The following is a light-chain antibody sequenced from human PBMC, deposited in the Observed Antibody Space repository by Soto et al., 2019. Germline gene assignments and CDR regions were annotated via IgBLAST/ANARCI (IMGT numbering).Light chain of an antibody. CDR3: QQSYSTPRT. V-gene: IGKV1-39*01. J-gene: IGKJ1*01. Sequence: DIEMTQSPSTLSASVGDRVTITCRASQSISNRLAWYQQKTGKAPKILIYAASTLPSGVPSRFSGRGSGTDFTLSLGSLQPEDVATYYCQQSYSTPRTFGQGTKVDIK. CDR2: AAS. CDR1: QSISNR.